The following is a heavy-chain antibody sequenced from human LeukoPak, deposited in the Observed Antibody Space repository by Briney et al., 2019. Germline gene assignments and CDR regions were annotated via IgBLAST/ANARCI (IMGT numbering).Heavy chain of an antibody. CDR1: GGSISSGGYY. CDR2: IYYSGST. D-gene: IGHD4-4*01. V-gene: IGHV4-31*03. Sequence: PSETLSLTCTVSGGSISSGGYYWRWIRQHPGKGLEWIGYIYYSGSTYYNPSLKSRVTISVDTSKNQFSLKLSSVTAADTAVYYCARINYSNYYYYGMDVWGQGTTVTVSS. J-gene: IGHJ6*02. CDR3: ARINYSNYYYYGMDV.